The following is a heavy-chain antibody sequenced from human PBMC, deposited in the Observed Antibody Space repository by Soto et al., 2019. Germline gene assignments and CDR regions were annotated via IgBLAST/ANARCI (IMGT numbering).Heavy chain of an antibody. CDR2: IIPIFGTV. CDR1: GGTFRNYA. J-gene: IGHJ3*02. Sequence: QVQLVQYGAEVQKPGSSVKVSCKASGGTFRNYAINWVRQAPGQGLEWMGGIIPIFGTVNYAQNFQGRVTIMAVKSTSTVYMELSNLRSEDTAVYFCARGAYSSDAFDIWGQGTMVTVSS. V-gene: IGHV1-69*06. D-gene: IGHD4-4*01. CDR3: ARGAYSSDAFDI.